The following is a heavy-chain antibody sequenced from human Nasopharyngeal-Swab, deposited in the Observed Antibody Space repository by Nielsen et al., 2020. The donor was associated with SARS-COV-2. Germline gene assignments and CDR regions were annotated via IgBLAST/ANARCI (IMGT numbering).Heavy chain of an antibody. CDR1: GSTFSSYW. J-gene: IGHJ6*04. CDR2: IKQDGSEK. V-gene: IGHV3-7*01. CDR3: ARGYSSPDV. Sequence: GGSLNPSFAASGSTFSSYWMSWVRQAPGKGLEWVANIKQDGSEKYCVDSVKGRFTISRDNAKNSLYLQMNSLRAEDTAVYYCARGYSSPDVWGKGTTVTVSS. D-gene: IGHD6-13*01.